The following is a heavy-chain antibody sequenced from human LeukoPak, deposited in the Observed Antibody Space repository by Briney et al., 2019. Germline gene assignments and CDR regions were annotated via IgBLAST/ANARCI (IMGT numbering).Heavy chain of an antibody. D-gene: IGHD4-17*01. J-gene: IGHJ5*02. CDR2: ISSSGSTI. Sequence: WVSYISSSGSTIYYADSVKGRFTISRDNAKNSLYLQMNSLRAEDTAVYYCARVRHGDGFDPWGQGTLVTVSS. CDR3: ARVRHGDGFDP. V-gene: IGHV3-11*01.